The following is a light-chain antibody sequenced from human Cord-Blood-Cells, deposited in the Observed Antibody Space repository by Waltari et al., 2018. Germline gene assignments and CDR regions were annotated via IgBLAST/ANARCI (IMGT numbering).Light chain of an antibody. V-gene: IGKV3-20*01. CDR1: QSVSSSY. CDR3: QHPWT. Sequence: EIVLTQSPGTLSLSPGDRATLSCRASQSVSSSYLAWYQQKPGQAPRLLIYGASSRATGIPDRFSGSGSGTDFTLTISRLEPEDFAVYYCQHPWTFGQGTKVDIK. CDR2: GAS. J-gene: IGKJ1*01.